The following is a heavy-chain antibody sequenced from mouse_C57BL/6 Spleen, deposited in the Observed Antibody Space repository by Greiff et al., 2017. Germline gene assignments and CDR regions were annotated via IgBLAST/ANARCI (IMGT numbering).Heavy chain of an antibody. CDR2: ISSGSSTI. CDR3: ARGVITTNYFDY. D-gene: IGHD2-4*01. Sequence: EVKLVESGGGLVKPGGSLKLSCAASGFTFSDYGMHWVRQAPEKGLEWVAYISSGSSTIYYADTVKGRFTISRDNDKNTLFLHMTSLRSEDTAMYYCARGVITTNYFDYWGQGTTLTVSS. CDR1: GFTFSDYG. V-gene: IGHV5-17*01. J-gene: IGHJ2*01.